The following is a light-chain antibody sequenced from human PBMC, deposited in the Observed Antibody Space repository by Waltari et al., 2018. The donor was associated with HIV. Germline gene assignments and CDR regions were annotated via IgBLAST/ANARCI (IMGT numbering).Light chain of an antibody. CDR1: QSASSTY. Sequence: ENVLTQSPGTLSLSPGERATLSCRASQSASSTYLAWYQQKPGQAPRLLIYGASSRATGIPDRFSGSGSGTDFTLTINRLEPEDFAVYYCQQYGSSPRTFGQGTKVEIK. CDR3: QQYGSSPRT. V-gene: IGKV3-20*01. CDR2: GAS. J-gene: IGKJ1*01.